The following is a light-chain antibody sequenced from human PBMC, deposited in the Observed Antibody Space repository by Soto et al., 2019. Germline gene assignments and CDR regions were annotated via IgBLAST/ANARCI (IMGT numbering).Light chain of an antibody. Sequence: DIVMTQSPLSLPVTPGGPASISCRSSQSLLNSNGYNYLDWYLQKPGQSPQLLIYLGSSRASWVPDRFSGSGSGTDFTLTISRVEAEDVGFYYCMQALQAPLTFGQGTRVEIK. CDR2: LGS. J-gene: IGKJ1*01. CDR1: QSLLNSNGYNY. CDR3: MQALQAPLT. V-gene: IGKV2-28*01.